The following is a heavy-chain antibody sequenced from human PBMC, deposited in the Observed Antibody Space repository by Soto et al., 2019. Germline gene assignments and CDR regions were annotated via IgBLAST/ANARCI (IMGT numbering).Heavy chain of an antibody. V-gene: IGHV1-69*13. Sequence: SGKVSCKASGGTFSSYAISWVRQAPGQGLEWMGGIIPIFGTANYAQKFQGRVTITADESTSTAYMELSSLRSEDTAVYYCARMYYYGSGSHYYYYGMDVWGQGTTVTVSS. J-gene: IGHJ6*02. CDR2: IIPIFGTA. D-gene: IGHD3-10*01. CDR3: ARMYYYGSGSHYYYYGMDV. CDR1: GGTFSSYA.